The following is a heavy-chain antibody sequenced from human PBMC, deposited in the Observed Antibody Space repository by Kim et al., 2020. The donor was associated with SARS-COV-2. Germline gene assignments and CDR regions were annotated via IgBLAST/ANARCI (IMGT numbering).Heavy chain of an antibody. J-gene: IGHJ6*02. Sequence: GGSLRLSCAASGFTFSSYGMHWVRQAPGKGLEWVAVISYDGSNKYYADSVKGRFTISRDNSKNTLYLQMNSLRAEDTAVYYCAKDLKWLFPYYYYGMDVWGQGTTVTVSS. D-gene: IGHD3-22*01. V-gene: IGHV3-30*18. CDR3: AKDLKWLFPYYYYGMDV. CDR2: ISYDGSNK. CDR1: GFTFSSYG.